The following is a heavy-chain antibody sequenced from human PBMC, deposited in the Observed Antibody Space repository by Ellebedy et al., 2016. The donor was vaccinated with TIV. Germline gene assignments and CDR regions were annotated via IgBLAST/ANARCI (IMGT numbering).Heavy chain of an antibody. V-gene: IGHV4-59*05. J-gene: IGHJ3*02. CDR1: GGSISSYY. CDR2: IYYSGST. CDR3: ATDPVTANTGDHAFDI. D-gene: IGHD2-21*02. Sequence: SETLSLTCTVSGGSISSYYWSWIRQPPGKGLEWIGSIYYSGSTYYNPSLKSRVTISVDTSKNQFSLKLSSVTAADTAVYYCATDPVTANTGDHAFDIWGQGTMVTVSS.